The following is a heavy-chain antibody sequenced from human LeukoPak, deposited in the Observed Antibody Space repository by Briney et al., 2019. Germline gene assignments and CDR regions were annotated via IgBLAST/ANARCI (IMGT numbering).Heavy chain of an antibody. CDR3: ARHRHIVVVTAPDAFDI. CDR1: GGSFSGYY. Sequence: PSETLSLTCAVYGGSFSGYYWSWIRQPPGKGLEWIGEINHSGSTSYNPSLKSRVTISVDTSKNQFSLKLSSVTAADTAVYYCARHRHIVVVTAPDAFDIWGQGTMVTVSS. D-gene: IGHD2-21*02. J-gene: IGHJ3*02. CDR2: INHSGST. V-gene: IGHV4-34*01.